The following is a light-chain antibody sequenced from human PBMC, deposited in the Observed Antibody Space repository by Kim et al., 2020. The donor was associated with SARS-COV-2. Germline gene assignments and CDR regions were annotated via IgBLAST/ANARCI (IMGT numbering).Light chain of an antibody. V-gene: IGLV6-57*03. J-gene: IGLJ1*01. CDR2: EDS. Sequence: NFMLTQPHSVSESPGKTVTISCTRSSGSVASNYVHWYQHRPGSAPTTIIYEDSRRPSGVPDRFSGSIDPSSNSASLTISGLTAEDEADYYCQSYDNNNPFIFGAGTKVTVL. CDR1: SGSVASNY. CDR3: QSYDNNNPFI.